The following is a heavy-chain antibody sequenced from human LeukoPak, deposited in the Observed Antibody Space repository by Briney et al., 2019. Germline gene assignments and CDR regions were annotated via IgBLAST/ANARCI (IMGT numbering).Heavy chain of an antibody. CDR2: VKSKTDGETT. J-gene: IGHJ4*02. Sequence: GGSLRLSCAASGFTFSNAWMSWVRQTPGKGLEWVGRVKSKTDGETTDYAAPVTGRFTISRDDSKNTLYLQMNSLKAEDTAVYHCTTMADYWGQGTLVTVSS. D-gene: IGHD3-10*01. V-gene: IGHV3-15*01. CDR3: TTMADY. CDR1: GFTFSNAW.